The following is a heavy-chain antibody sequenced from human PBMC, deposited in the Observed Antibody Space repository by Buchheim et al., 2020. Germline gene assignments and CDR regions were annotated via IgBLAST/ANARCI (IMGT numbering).Heavy chain of an antibody. CDR3: ARDLRWLQSIPSGY. CDR1: GFTFSSYS. D-gene: IGHD5-24*01. J-gene: IGHJ4*02. CDR2: ISSSSSTI. Sequence: EVQLVESGGGLVQPGGSLRLSCAASGFTFSSYSMNWVRQAPGKGLEWVSYISSSSSTIYYADSVKGRFTISRDNAKNSLYLQMNSLRAEDTAVYYCARDLRWLQSIPSGYWGQGTL. V-gene: IGHV3-48*01.